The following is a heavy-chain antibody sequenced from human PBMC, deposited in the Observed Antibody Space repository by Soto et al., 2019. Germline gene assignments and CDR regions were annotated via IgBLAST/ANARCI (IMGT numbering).Heavy chain of an antibody. J-gene: IGHJ3*02. CDR2: ISYDGSNK. V-gene: IGHV3-30*18. CDR3: AKDLDGDYVGGAFDI. CDR1: GFTFSSYG. D-gene: IGHD4-17*01. Sequence: QVPLVESGGGVVQPGRSLRLSCAASGFTFSSYGMHWVRQAPGKGLEWVAVISYDGSNKYYADSVKGRFTISRDNSKNTLYLQMNSLRAEDTAVYYCAKDLDGDYVGGAFDIWGQGTMVTVSS.